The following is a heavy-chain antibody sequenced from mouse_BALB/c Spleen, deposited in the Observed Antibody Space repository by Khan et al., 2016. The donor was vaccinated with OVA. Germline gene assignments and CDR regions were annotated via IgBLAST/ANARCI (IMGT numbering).Heavy chain of an antibody. J-gene: IGHJ3*01. CDR1: GYTFTSYV. Sequence: EVQLQESGPELVKPGASVKMSCKASGYTFTSYVMHWVKQKPGLGLEWIGYIYPFNDDTNYNENFKGKATLTSDKSSSTAYMELSSLTSEDSAVDYGAPVGNYYVSFAYWGQGTLVTVSA. V-gene: IGHV1S136*01. CDR3: APVGNYYVSFAY. CDR2: IYPFNDDT. D-gene: IGHD1-1*01.